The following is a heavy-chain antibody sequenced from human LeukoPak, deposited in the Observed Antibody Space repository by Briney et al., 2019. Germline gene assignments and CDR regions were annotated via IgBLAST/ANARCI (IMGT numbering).Heavy chain of an antibody. CDR1: GGSFSGYY. J-gene: IGHJ4*02. D-gene: IGHD5-12*01. CDR2: INHSGSN. Sequence: SETLSLTCAVYGGSFSGYYWSWIRQPPGQGLEWIGEINHSGSNNYNPSLKSRVTISVDTSKNQFSLKLRSVTAADTAVYYCARHREWLRSFGFDYWGQGTLVTVSS. CDR3: ARHREWLRSFGFDY. V-gene: IGHV4-34*01.